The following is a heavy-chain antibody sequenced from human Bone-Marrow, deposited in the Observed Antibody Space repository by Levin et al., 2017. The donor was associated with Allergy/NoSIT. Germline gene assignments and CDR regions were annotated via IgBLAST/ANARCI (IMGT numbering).Heavy chain of an antibody. Sequence: GESLKISCAASGFTFSSYGMHWVRQAPGKGLDWVAVISNDGSSKYYEDSVKGRFIISRDNSKNTLYLQMNSLRAENTAVYYCVKEVIRGQGTLVTVSS. D-gene: IGHD3-22*01. V-gene: IGHV3-30*18. CDR3: VKEVI. J-gene: IGHJ4*02. CDR2: ISNDGSSK. CDR1: GFTFSSYG.